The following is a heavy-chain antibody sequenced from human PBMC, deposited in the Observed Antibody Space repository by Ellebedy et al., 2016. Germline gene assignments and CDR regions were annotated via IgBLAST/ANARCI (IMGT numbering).Heavy chain of an antibody. CDR2: INHSGST. D-gene: IGHD6-19*01. J-gene: IGHJ4*02. Sequence: GSLRLSCAVYGGSFSGYYWSWIRQPPGKGLEWIGEINHSGSTNYNPSLKSRVTISVDTSKNQFSLKLSSVTAADTAVYYCARGRRSSGWYVWDYWGQGTLVTVSP. CDR3: ARGRRSSGWYVWDY. CDR1: GGSFSGYY. V-gene: IGHV4-34*01.